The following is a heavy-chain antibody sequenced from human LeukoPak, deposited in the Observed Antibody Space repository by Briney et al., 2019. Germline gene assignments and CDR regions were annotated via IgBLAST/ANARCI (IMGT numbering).Heavy chain of an antibody. V-gene: IGHV4-4*09. CDR2: IYTSGST. CDR1: GGSISSYY. J-gene: IGHJ6*03. D-gene: IGHD3-3*01. CDR3: VRGLYYDFWSGYSSNYYYYYMDV. Sequence: KPSETLSLTCTVSGGSISSYYWSWIRQPPGKGLEWIGYIYTSGSTNYNPSLKSRVTISVDTSKNQFSLKLSSVSAADTAVYYCVRGLYYDFWSGYSSNYYYYYMDVWGKGTTVTVSS.